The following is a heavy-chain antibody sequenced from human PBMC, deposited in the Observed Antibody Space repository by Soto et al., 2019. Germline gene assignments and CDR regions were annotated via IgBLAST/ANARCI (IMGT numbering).Heavy chain of an antibody. CDR1: AFPFSSFA. J-gene: IGHJ4*01. V-gene: IGHV3-30-3*01. Sequence: QVQLEEPGGGVAQPGGSLRLSCAVSAFPFSSFAMHWVRQAPDKGLEWVAKILYDGSNKYYADSVKGRFIISRDNSKNTLYLQMNSLRAEHTAVYYCARDYYSDDSGRFDYWGQGTLVTVSS. CDR2: ILYDGSNK. CDR3: ARDYYSDDSGRFDY. D-gene: IGHD3-22*01.